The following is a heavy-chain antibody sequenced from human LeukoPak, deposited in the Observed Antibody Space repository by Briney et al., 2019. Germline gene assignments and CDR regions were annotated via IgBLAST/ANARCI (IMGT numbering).Heavy chain of an antibody. V-gene: IGHV3-20*04. D-gene: IGHD6-13*01. CDR1: GFSFSTDG. J-gene: IGHJ4*02. CDR3: ARVYLSQQLVPGLDY. Sequence: PGGSLRLSCSASGFSFSTDGMSWVRQAPGKGLEWVSGILGLGGASRTYYADSVKGRFTISRANAKNSLYLQMNSLRAEDTALYYCARVYLSQQLVPGLDYWGQGTLVTVSS. CDR2: ILGLGGASRT.